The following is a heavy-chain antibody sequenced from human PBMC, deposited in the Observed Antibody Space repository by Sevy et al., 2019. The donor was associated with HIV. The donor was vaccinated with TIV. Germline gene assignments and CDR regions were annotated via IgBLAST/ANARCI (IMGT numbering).Heavy chain of an antibody. V-gene: IGHV3-30*18. J-gene: IGHJ3*02. CDR2: ISDDGTTT. CDR1: GFIFSNYG. Sequence: GGSLRLSCAASGFIFSNYGMHWVRQAPGKGLEWVAVISDDGTTTYYADSVKGRFTISRDKSKSTLYVEMNSLRAEDTAVYHCAKEGSSSRYAFDIWGQGTMVTVSS. CDR3: AKEGSSSRYAFDI. D-gene: IGHD6-6*01.